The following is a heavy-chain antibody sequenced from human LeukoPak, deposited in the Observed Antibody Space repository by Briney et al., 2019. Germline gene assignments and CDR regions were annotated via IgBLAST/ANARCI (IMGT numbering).Heavy chain of an antibody. CDR1: GGSFSGYY. CDR2: INHSGST. V-gene: IGHV4-34*01. D-gene: IGHD3-22*01. Sequence: ETLSLTCAVYGGSFSGYYWSWIRQPPGKGLEWIGEINHSGSTNYNPSLKSRVTISVDTSKNQFSLKLSSVTAADTAVYYCARGGSIADSSGYYRFDIWGQGTMVTVSS. CDR3: ARGGSIADSSGYYRFDI. J-gene: IGHJ3*02.